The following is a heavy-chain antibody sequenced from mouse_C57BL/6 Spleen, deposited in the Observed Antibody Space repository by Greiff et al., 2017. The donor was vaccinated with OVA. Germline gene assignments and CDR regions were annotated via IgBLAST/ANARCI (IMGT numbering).Heavy chain of an antibody. CDR3: ARSYGSSYVWFAY. CDR1: GYTFTSYW. V-gene: IGHV1-59*01. Sequence: VQLQQPGAELVRPGTSVKLSCKASGYTFTSYWMHWVKQRPGQGLEWIGVIDPSDSYTNYNQKFKGKATLTVDTSSSTAYMQLSSLTSEDSAVYYCARSYGSSYVWFAYWGQGTLVTVSA. J-gene: IGHJ3*01. D-gene: IGHD1-1*01. CDR2: IDPSDSYT.